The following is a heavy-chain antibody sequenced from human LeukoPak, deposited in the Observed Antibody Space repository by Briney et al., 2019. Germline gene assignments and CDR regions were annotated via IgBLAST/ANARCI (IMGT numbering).Heavy chain of an antibody. CDR1: GYSFTSYW. D-gene: IGHD2-2*01. CDR2: IYPGDSDT. Sequence: GESLKISCKGSGYSFTSYWIGWVRQMPGKGLEWMGIIYPGDSDTRYSPSFQGQVTISADKSISTAYLQWSSLKASDTAMYYCARQGCSSTSCYFYYYGMDVWGQGTTVTVSS. CDR3: ARQGCSSTSCYFYYYGMDV. V-gene: IGHV5-51*01. J-gene: IGHJ6*02.